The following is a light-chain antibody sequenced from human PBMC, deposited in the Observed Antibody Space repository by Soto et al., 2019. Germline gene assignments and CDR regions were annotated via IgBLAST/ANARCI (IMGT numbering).Light chain of an antibody. V-gene: IGKV1-5*03. J-gene: IGKJ1*01. CDR2: KAS. CDR1: QSVGRW. CDR3: QKYDSYST. Sequence: DIQMTQSPSTLSASVGDSVTITCRASQSVGRWLAWYQQKPGKAPEVLIYKASTLQYGVPSRFSGSGSGTEFTLTISSLQPDDFATYYCQKYDSYSTFGQGTKVDIK.